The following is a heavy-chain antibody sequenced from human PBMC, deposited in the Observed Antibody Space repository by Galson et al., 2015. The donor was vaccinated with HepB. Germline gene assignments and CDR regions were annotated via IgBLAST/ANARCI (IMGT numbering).Heavy chain of an antibody. J-gene: IGHJ6*02. Sequence: SVKVSCKASGYTFTGYYMHWVRQAPGQGLEWMGWINPNSGGTNYAQKFQGRVTMTRDTSISTAYMELSRLRSDDTAVYYCASSDILATISTKYYYYYGMDVWGQGTTVTVSS. V-gene: IGHV1-2*02. D-gene: IGHD5-12*01. CDR1: GYTFTGYY. CDR2: INPNSGGT. CDR3: ASSDILATISTKYYYYYGMDV.